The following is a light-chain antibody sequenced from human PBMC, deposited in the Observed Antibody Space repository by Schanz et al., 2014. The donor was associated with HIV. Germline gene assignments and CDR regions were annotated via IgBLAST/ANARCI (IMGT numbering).Light chain of an antibody. V-gene: IGLV2-14*03. Sequence: QSALTQPASVSGSPGQSITIPCTGTSSDVGGYNYVAWYQQHPGKAPKLMIYDVSDRPSGVSSRFSGSKSGNTASLSISGLQAEDEANYYCNSYTSSSTLVFGGGTKVTVL. J-gene: IGLJ2*01. CDR1: SSDVGGYNY. CDR2: DVS. CDR3: NSYTSSSTLV.